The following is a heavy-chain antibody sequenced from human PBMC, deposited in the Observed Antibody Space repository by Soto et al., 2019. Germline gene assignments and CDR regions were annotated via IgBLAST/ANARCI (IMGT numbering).Heavy chain of an antibody. D-gene: IGHD1-26*01. CDR3: TVRSMGDVDS. Sequence: QVHLVQSGAEVKKPGSSVKVSCTASGGTFGTYIISWVRQGPGQGLEWMGGIIPIFGTTTHAQKFQGRVTISAAESSGTAYMDLSSLRSGDTALYYCTVRSMGDVDSWGQGTLVAVSS. V-gene: IGHV1-69*01. CDR1: GGTFGTYI. CDR2: IIPIFGTT. J-gene: IGHJ4*02.